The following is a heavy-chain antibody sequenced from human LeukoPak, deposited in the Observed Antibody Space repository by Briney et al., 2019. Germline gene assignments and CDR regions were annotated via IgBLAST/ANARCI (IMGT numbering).Heavy chain of an antibody. D-gene: IGHD3-22*01. Sequence: GGSLRLSCAASGFTFSSYAMSWVRQAPGKGLEWVSAISGSGGSTYYADSVKGRFTISRDNSKNTLYLQMNSLRAEDAAVYYCAKDLPSYYYDSSGAGSFDIWGQGTMVTVSS. V-gene: IGHV3-23*01. CDR1: GFTFSSYA. CDR3: AKDLPSYYYDSSGAGSFDI. J-gene: IGHJ3*02. CDR2: ISGSGGST.